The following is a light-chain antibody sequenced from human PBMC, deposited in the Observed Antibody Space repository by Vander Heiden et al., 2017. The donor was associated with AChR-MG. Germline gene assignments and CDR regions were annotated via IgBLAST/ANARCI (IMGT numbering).Light chain of an antibody. J-gene: IGKJ5*01. Sequence: EIVMTQSPATLSVSPGQRASLSCRASQSVGSNLAWYQQKPGQAPRLLIYGASTRATGIPARFSGSGSGTEFTLTIRSLQSEDFAVYYCQQYNNWPPITFGQGTRLEIK. V-gene: IGKV3-15*01. CDR3: QQYNNWPPIT. CDR2: GAS. CDR1: QSVGSN.